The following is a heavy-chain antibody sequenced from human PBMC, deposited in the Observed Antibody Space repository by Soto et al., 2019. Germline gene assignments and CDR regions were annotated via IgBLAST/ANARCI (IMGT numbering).Heavy chain of an antibody. Sequence: QVQLQESGPGLVKPSQTLSLTCTVSGGSISSGDYYWSWIRQHPGKGLEWIGYIYYSGSTYYNPSLTSRVTISVDSSKNQFSLKLRSVTAADTAVYYGARWWSGSRQGFDPWGQGTLVTVSS. CDR2: IYYSGST. D-gene: IGHD3-3*01. CDR1: GGSISSGDYY. J-gene: IGHJ5*02. V-gene: IGHV4-31*03. CDR3: ARWWSGSRQGFDP.